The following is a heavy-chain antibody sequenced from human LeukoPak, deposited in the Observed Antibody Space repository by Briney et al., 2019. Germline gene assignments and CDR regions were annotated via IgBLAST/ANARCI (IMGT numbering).Heavy chain of an antibody. CDR3: ASRRGSFDAFDV. CDR2: IYYSGST. V-gene: IGHV4-39*01. Sequence: SETLSLTCTVSGGSVSSGSYYWGWIRQPPVKGLEWIGSIYYSGSTYYNPSLKSRVTISVDTSKNQFSLKLSSVSAADTAVYYCASRRGSFDAFDVWGQGTMVTVSS. CDR1: GGSVSSGSYY. J-gene: IGHJ3*01. D-gene: IGHD3-10*01.